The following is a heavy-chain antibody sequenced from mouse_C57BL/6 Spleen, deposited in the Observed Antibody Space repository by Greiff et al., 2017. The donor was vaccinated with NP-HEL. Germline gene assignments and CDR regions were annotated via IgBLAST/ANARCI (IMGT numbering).Heavy chain of an antibody. CDR3: AREGYGSFRGFAY. V-gene: IGHV1-54*01. CDR2: INPGSGGT. J-gene: IGHJ3*01. CDR1: GYAFTNYL. D-gene: IGHD2-2*01. Sequence: QVQLQQSGAELVRPGTSVKVSCKASGYAFTNYLIEWVKQRPGQGLEWIGVINPGSGGTNYNEKFKGKATLTADKSSSTAYMQLSSLTSEDSAVYFCAREGYGSFRGFAYWGQGTLVTVSA.